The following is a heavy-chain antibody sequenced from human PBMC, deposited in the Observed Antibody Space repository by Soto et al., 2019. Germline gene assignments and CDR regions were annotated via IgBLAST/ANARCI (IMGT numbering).Heavy chain of an antibody. CDR3: AIEGMIFGLKYFDP. CDR2: IYHSGST. V-gene: IGHV4-30-2*01. J-gene: IGHJ5*02. Sequence: SETLSLTCAVSGDSISSGGYAWSWIRQPPGKGLEWIGYIYHSGSTYYNMSLKSRVTISVDRSKDRFSLKLSSVTAADTAVYYCAIEGMIFGLKYFDPWGQGTLVTVSS. D-gene: IGHD3-3*01. CDR1: GDSISSGGYA.